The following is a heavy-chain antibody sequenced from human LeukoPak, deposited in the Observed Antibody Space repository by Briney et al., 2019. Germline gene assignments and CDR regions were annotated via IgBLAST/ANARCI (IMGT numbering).Heavy chain of an antibody. Sequence: GGSLRLSCAASGFTFSSYGMHWVRQAPGKGLEWVAVISYDGSNKYYADSVKGRFTISRDNSKNTLYLQMNSLRAEDTAVYYCAKTGTYYDFWSGAPGYFQHWGQGTLVTVSS. CDR3: AKTGTYYDFWSGAPGYFQH. CDR2: ISYDGSNK. J-gene: IGHJ1*01. V-gene: IGHV3-30*18. CDR1: GFTFSSYG. D-gene: IGHD3-3*01.